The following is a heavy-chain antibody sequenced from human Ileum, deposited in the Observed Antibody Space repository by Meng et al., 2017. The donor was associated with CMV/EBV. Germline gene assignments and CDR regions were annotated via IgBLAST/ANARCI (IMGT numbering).Heavy chain of an antibody. V-gene: IGHV4-34*01. D-gene: IGHD1-14*01. CDR3: ARGQDNHKGGVH. CDR1: DASLDDFY. J-gene: IGHJ4*02. Sequence: WGAGLLLPSAPLPLSSHVYDASLDDFYWSWTRYLTGKGLEWIGEIHPSGSTHSNPSLESRVSISVHMSNNQFSLKVSSVTAADTAVYYCARGQDNHKGGVHWGQGTLVTVSS. CDR2: IHPSGST.